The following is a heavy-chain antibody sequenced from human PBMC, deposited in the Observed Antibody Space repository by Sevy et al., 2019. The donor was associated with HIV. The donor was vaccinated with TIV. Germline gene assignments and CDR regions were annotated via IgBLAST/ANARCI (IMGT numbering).Heavy chain of an antibody. V-gene: IGHV1-8*02. CDR3: TRSRPLLYMSSSRPFDY. CDR2: MNPESGDT. Sequence: ASVKVSCKASGCTFTNYDINWVRQATGHGLEWMGRMNPESGDTGYALKFQGRVTMTRDTSISTAYIELNSLRSEDSAVYYCTRSRPLLYMSSSRPFDYWGQGTLVTVSS. D-gene: IGHD1-26*01. CDR1: GCTFTNYD. J-gene: IGHJ4*02.